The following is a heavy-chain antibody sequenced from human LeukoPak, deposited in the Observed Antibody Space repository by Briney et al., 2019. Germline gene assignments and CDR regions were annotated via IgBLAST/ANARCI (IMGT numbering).Heavy chain of an antibody. CDR3: ARDWSGYSGYERYNWFDP. CDR1: GYTFNGYY. D-gene: IGHD5-12*01. J-gene: IGHJ5*02. V-gene: IGHV1-2*02. CDR2: INPNSGGT. Sequence: GASVKVSCKASGYTFNGYYMHRVRQAPGQGLEWMGWINPNSGGTNYAQKFQGRVTMTRDTSISTAYMELSRLRSDDTAVYYCARDWSGYSGYERYNWFDPWGQGTLVTVSS.